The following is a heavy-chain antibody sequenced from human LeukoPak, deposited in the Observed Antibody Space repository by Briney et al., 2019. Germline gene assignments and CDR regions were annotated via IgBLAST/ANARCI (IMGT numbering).Heavy chain of an antibody. J-gene: IGHJ4*02. CDR1: GGSISSFY. CDR3: ARGYSGSYGRFDY. D-gene: IGHD1-26*01. Sequence: SETLSLTCTVSGGSISSFYWSWIRQPPGKGLEWIGYIYYSGNTNYNPSLTNRVTISVDTSKSQFSLKLSSVTAADTAVYYCARGYSGSYGRFDYWGQGTLATVSS. V-gene: IGHV4-59*01. CDR2: IYYSGNT.